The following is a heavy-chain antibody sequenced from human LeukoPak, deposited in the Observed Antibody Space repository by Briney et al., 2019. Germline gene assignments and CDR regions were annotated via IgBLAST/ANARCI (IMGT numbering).Heavy chain of an antibody. CDR1: GGTFSSYA. J-gene: IGHJ4*02. CDR2: IIPIFGTA. D-gene: IGHD3-3*01. Sequence: GASVKVSCKASGGTFSSYAISWVRQAPGQGLEWMGGIIPIFGTANYAQKFQGRVTITTDESTSTAYMELSSLRSEDTAVYYCATVSRVEWLPTAYYFDYWGQGTLVTVSS. CDR3: ATVSRVEWLPTAYYFDY. V-gene: IGHV1-69*05.